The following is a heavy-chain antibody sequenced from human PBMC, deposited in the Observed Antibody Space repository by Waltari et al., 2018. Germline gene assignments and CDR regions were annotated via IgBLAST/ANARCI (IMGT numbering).Heavy chain of an antibody. CDR1: GYTFTGYY. D-gene: IGHD2-2*01. Sequence: QVQLVQSGAEVKKPGAPVKVACKASGYTFTGYYMHWARQAPGQGLEWMGWINPNSGGTNYAQKFQGRVTMTRDTSISTAYMELSRLRSDDTAVYYCARGGLVPAAMDNWFDPWGQGTLVTVSS. CDR3: ARGGLVPAAMDNWFDP. J-gene: IGHJ5*02. CDR2: INPNSGGT. V-gene: IGHV1-2*02.